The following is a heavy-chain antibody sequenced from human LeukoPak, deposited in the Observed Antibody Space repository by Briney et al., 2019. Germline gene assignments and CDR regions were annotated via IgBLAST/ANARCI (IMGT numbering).Heavy chain of an antibody. Sequence: GGTLRLSCAASGFTVSTNYLSWVRQAPGKGLEWVSVIYSGGSTYYADSVKGRFTVSRDNSKNTLYLQMNSLRVEDTAVYFCSRGLHSRGWMGGYWGQGTLVSVSS. CDR1: GFTVSTNY. CDR3: SRGLHSRGWMGGY. J-gene: IGHJ4*02. CDR2: IYSGGST. D-gene: IGHD6-19*01. V-gene: IGHV3-66*01.